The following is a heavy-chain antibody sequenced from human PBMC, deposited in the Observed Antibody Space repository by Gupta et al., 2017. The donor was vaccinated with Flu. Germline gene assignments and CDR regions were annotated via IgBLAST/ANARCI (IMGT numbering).Heavy chain of an antibody. CDR3: ARGGYDYLCGSDAFDI. V-gene: IGHV1-18*04. J-gene: IGHJ3*02. D-gene: IGHD3-3*01. CDR1: GSKSITYG. Sequence: QVQLEQSGAEEKKSGTAVRVSCTASGSKSITYGINWVRQSPGTRPEWMGWISAESGDTNYAQNLQGRLTMTTDASTSTVYKALRSLRSDDTAVYFCARGGYDYLCGSDAFDIWGQGTLVTVSS. CDR2: ISAESGDT.